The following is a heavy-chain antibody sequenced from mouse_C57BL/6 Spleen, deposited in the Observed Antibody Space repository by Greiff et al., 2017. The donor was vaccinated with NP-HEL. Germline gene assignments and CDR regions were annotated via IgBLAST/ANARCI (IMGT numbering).Heavy chain of an antibody. CDR2: IDPSDSYT. CDR3: ATYGYDDY. J-gene: IGHJ2*01. D-gene: IGHD2-2*01. CDR1: GYTFTSYW. Sequence: QVQLQQSGAELVMPGASVKLSCKASGYTFTSYWMHWVKQRPGQGLEWIGEIDPSDSYTNYNQKFKGKSTLTVDKSSSTAYMQLSSLTSEDSAVYYCATYGYDDYWGQGTTLTVSS. V-gene: IGHV1-69*01.